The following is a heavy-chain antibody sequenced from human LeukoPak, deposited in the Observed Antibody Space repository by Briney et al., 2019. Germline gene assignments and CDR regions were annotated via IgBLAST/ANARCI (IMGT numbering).Heavy chain of an antibody. CDR1: GYNFPNYW. CDR2: INPNSGGT. Sequence: GESLKISCKTSGYNFPNYWIGWVRQAPGQGLEWMGRINPNSGGTNYAQKFQGRVTMTRDTSISTAYMELSRLRSGDTAVYYCAPGPGWFDPWGQGTLVTVSS. CDR3: APGPGWFDP. D-gene: IGHD7-27*01. V-gene: IGHV1-2*06. J-gene: IGHJ5*02.